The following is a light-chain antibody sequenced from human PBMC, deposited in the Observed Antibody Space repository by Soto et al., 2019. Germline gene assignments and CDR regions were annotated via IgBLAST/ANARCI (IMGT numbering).Light chain of an antibody. CDR2: EGS. J-gene: IGLJ3*02. CDR3: CSYAGSSISWV. CDR1: SSDVGSYNL. V-gene: IGLV2-23*01. Sequence: QSVLTQPASVSGSPGQSITISCTGTSSDVGSYNLISWYQQHPGKAPKLMIYEGSKRPPGVSNRFSGSKSGNTASLTISGLQAEDEADYYCCSYAGSSISWVFGGGTKVTVL.